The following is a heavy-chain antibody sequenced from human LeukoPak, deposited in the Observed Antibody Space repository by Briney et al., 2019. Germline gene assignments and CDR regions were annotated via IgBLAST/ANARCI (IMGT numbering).Heavy chain of an antibody. CDR1: GGSISSYY. CDR2: INHSGST. V-gene: IGHV4-34*01. Sequence: PSETLSLTCTVSGGSISSYYWSWIRQPPGKGLEWIGEINHSGSTNYNPSLKSRVTISVDTSKNQFSLKLSSVTAADTAVYYCARVKGGIYYYYMDVWGKGTTVTVSS. CDR3: ARVKGGIYYYYMDV. J-gene: IGHJ6*03. D-gene: IGHD3-16*01.